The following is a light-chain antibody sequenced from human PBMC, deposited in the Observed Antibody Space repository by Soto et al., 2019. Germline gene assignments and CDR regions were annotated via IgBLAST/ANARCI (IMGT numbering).Light chain of an antibody. CDR1: QSVLYSSNNKNL. CDR3: QQYYSPPRYT. Sequence: DIVMTQSPDSLAVSLGERATINCKSSQSVLYSSNNKNLIAWYQQKKGQPPRLLIYWASTRESGVPDRFSGSGSGKYFSLTISSLQAEDVAVYYCQQYYSPPRYTFGQRTKLEI. J-gene: IGKJ2*01. CDR2: WAS. V-gene: IGKV4-1*01.